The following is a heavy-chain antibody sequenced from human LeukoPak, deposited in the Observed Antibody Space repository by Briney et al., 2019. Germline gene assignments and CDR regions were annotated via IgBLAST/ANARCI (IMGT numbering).Heavy chain of an antibody. D-gene: IGHD5-12*01. J-gene: IGHJ4*02. CDR1: GGSINSYY. CDR3: ARSGGYSGYDVDY. V-gene: IGHV4-59*01. Sequence: PSETLSLTCTVSGGSINSYYWHWIRQPPGKGLEWIGYISYSGRTNYNPSLKSRVTISIDTSKNQFSLKLSSVTAADTAVYHCARSGGYSGYDVDYWGQGTLVIVPS. CDR2: ISYSGRT.